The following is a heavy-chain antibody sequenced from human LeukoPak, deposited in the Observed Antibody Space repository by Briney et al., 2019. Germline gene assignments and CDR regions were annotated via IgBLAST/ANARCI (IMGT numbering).Heavy chain of an antibody. CDR3: VKDHRDSGNYYYYYGMDV. CDR2: IRSGGST. CDR1: GFTFSSSY. J-gene: IGHJ6*02. Sequence: GGSLRLSCAASGFTFSSSYMTWVRQAPGKGLEWVSVIRSGGSTVYADSVKGRFTISRDNSKNTLYLQLNSLRAEDTAVYACVKDHRDSGNYYYYYGMDVWGQGTTVAVSS. D-gene: IGHD1-26*01. V-gene: IGHV3-53*01.